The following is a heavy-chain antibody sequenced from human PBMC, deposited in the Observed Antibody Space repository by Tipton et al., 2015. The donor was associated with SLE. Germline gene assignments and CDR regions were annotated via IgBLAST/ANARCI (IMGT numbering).Heavy chain of an antibody. D-gene: IGHD2-2*02. CDR2: IYTTGST. Sequence: TLSLTCTVSGGSISSGGYYWSWIRQPAGKGLEWIGRIYTTGSTNYNPSLKSRVTISVDTSTNQFSLKLSSVTAADTAVYYCARAPQGYCTSTSCYNPAFDIWGQGTMVTVSS. J-gene: IGHJ3*02. CDR1: GGSISSGGYY. V-gene: IGHV4-61*02. CDR3: ARAPQGYCTSTSCYNPAFDI.